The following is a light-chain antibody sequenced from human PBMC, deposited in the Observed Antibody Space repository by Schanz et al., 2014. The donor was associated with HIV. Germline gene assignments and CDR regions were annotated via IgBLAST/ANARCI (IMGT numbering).Light chain of an antibody. CDR3: QQSYGTPRT. J-gene: IGKJ1*01. CDR2: DAS. CDR1: QSVSSSY. Sequence: EIVLTQSPGTLSLSPGESATLSCRASQSVSSSYFAWYQQKPGQAPTLLIYDASSRAAGIPDRFSGSGSGTDFTLTISRLEPEDFATYYCQQSYGTPRTFGQGTKVEIK. V-gene: IGKV3D-20*02.